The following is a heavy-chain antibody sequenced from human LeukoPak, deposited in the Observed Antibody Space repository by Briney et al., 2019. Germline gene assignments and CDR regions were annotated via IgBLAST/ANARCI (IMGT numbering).Heavy chain of an antibody. D-gene: IGHD3-22*01. J-gene: IGHJ4*02. CDR1: GFTFSSYA. V-gene: IGHV3-7*03. Sequence: GGSLRLSCAASGFTFSSYAMSWVRQAPGKGLEWVANIKQDGSEKYYVDSVKGRFTISRDNSKNTLYLQMNSLRAEDTAVYYCRQSYDSSGNDYWGQGTLVTVSS. CDR3: RQSYDSSGNDY. CDR2: IKQDGSEK.